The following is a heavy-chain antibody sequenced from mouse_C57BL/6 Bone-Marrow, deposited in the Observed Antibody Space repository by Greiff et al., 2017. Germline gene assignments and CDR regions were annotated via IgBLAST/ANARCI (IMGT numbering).Heavy chain of an antibody. CDR1: GYTFTSYW. V-gene: IGHV1-64*01. Sequence: VQLQQPGAELVKPGASVKLSCKASGYTFTSYWMYWVKQRPGQGLEWIGMIHPNSGSTNYNEKFKSKATLTVDKSSSTAYMQLSSLTSEDSAVYYFARYYNGSSGWFAYWGRGTLVTDSA. CDR2: IHPNSGST. CDR3: ARYYNGSSGWFAY. J-gene: IGHJ3*01. D-gene: IGHD1-1*01.